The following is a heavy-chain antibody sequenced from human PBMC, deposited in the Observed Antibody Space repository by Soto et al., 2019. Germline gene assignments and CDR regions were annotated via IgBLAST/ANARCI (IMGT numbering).Heavy chain of an antibody. Sequence: PSETLSLTCTVSGASISSSSYYWGWIRQPPGKGLEWIGTIYYSGSTYYNPSLKSRVTISVDTSKNQFSLKLGSVTAADTAVYYCARIYGGYYFDYWGQGTLVTVSS. J-gene: IGHJ4*02. D-gene: IGHD4-17*01. CDR1: GASISSSSYY. V-gene: IGHV4-39*01. CDR3: ARIYGGYYFDY. CDR2: IYYSGST.